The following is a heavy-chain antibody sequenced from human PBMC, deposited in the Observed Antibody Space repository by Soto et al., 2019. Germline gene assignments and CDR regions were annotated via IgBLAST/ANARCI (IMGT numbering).Heavy chain of an antibody. CDR1: GFTFSSYG. D-gene: IGHD2-2*01. V-gene: IGHV3-33*01. J-gene: IGHJ3*02. CDR2: IWYDGSNK. CDR3: ARDGDIVVVPAAIYGAFDI. Sequence: QVQLVESGGGVVQPGRSLRLSCAASGFTFSSYGMHWVRQAPGKGLEWVAVIWYDGSNKYYADSVKGRFTISRDNSKNTLYLQMNSLRAEDMAVYYCARDGDIVVVPAAIYGAFDIWGQGTMVTVSS.